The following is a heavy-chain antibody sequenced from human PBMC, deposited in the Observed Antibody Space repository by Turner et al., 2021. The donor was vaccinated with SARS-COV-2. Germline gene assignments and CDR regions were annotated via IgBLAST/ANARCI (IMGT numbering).Heavy chain of an antibody. J-gene: IGHJ3*02. Sequence: QLQLQESGPGLVKPSETLSLTCTVSGGSISSSSYYWGWIRQPPGKGLEWIGSIYYSGSTYDNPSLKSRVTTSVDTSKNQFSLKMSSVTAADTAVYYCASTVWLRGAFDIWGQGTMVTVSS. CDR1: GGSISSSSYY. CDR3: ASTVWLRGAFDI. CDR2: IYYSGST. V-gene: IGHV4-39*01. D-gene: IGHD5-18*01.